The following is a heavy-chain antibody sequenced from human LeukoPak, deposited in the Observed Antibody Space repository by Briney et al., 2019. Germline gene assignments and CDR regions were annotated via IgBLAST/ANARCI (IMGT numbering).Heavy chain of an antibody. Sequence: GGSLRLSCAASGFTFSSYAMHWVRQAPGKGLEYVSAISSNGGSTYYANSAKGRFTISRDNSKNTLYLQMGSLRAEDMAVYYCARVRGYSYGYDYWGQGTLVTVS. D-gene: IGHD5-18*01. V-gene: IGHV3-64*01. J-gene: IGHJ4*02. CDR2: ISSNGGST. CDR3: ARVRGYSYGYDY. CDR1: GFTFSSYA.